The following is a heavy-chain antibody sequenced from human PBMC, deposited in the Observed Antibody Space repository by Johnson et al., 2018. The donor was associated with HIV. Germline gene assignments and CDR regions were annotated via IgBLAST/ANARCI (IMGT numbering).Heavy chain of an antibody. Sequence: VQLVESGGGLVQPGGSLRLSCAASGFTFSSYDMHWVRQATGKGLEWVSAIGTAGDTYYPGSVKGRFTISRENAKNSLYLQMNSLRAEDTAVYYCARGGSSRNPAFDIWGQGTMVTVSS. CDR3: ARGGSSRNPAFDI. V-gene: IGHV3-13*01. D-gene: IGHD1-26*01. CDR2: IGTAGDT. CDR1: GFTFSSYD. J-gene: IGHJ3*02.